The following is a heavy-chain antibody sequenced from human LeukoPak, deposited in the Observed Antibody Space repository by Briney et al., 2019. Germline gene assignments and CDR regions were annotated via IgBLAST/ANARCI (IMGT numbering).Heavy chain of an antibody. Sequence: PSETLSLTCTVSGGSISSYYWSWIRQPPGKGLEWIGYIYYSGSTNYNPSLKSRVTISVDTSKNQFSLKLSSVTAADTAVYYCARGSYGRVATASDYWGQGTLVTVSS. CDR1: GGSISSYY. V-gene: IGHV4-59*01. D-gene: IGHD5-12*01. CDR3: ARGSYGRVATASDY. CDR2: IYYSGST. J-gene: IGHJ4*02.